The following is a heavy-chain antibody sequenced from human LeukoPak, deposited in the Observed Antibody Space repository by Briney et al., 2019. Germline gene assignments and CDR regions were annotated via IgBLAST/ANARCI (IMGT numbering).Heavy chain of an antibody. Sequence: PGGSLRLSCAASGFTFSDYYMSWIRQAPGKGLEWVGRIKSKTDGGTTDYAAPVKGRFTISRDDSKNTLYLQMNSLKTEDTAVYYCTTDRTGTSWVYYYYYGMDVWGQGTTVTVSS. V-gene: IGHV3-15*01. CDR2: IKSKTDGGTT. D-gene: IGHD2-2*01. CDR1: GFTFSDYY. J-gene: IGHJ6*02. CDR3: TTDRTGTSWVYYYYYGMDV.